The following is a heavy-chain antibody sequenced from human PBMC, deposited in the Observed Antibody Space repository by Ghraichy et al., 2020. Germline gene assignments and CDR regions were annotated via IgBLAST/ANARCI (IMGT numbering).Heavy chain of an antibody. CDR1: GFTFSSYA. CDR3: AKETMVYAILQYYYYGMDV. D-gene: IGHD2-8*01. Sequence: GGSLRLSCAASGFTFSSYAMSWVRQAPGKGLEWVSAISGSGGSTYYADSVKGRFTISRDNSKNTLYLQMNSLRAEDTAVYYCAKETMVYAILQYYYYGMDVWGQGTTVTVSS. CDR2: ISGSGGST. V-gene: IGHV3-23*01. J-gene: IGHJ6*02.